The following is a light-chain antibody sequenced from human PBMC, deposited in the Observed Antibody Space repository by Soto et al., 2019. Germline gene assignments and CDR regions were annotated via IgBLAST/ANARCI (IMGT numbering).Light chain of an antibody. Sequence: QSVLTQPASVSGSPGQWITISCTGTSSDIGAYNYVSWYQQHPGKAPKLIIYDVTNRPAGISSRCSAYKSGNTASRTISVLQAEDEDDYYCCSYKSSSTLYVFGTGTKLTVL. CDR3: CSYKSSSTLYV. J-gene: IGLJ1*01. CDR1: SSDIGAYNY. CDR2: DVT. V-gene: IGLV2-14*03.